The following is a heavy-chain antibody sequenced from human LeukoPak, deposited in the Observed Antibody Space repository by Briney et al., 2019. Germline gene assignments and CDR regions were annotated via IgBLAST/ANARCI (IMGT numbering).Heavy chain of an antibody. D-gene: IGHD6-13*01. J-gene: IGHJ5*02. V-gene: IGHV4-59*01. CDR1: GGSISSYY. CDR3: ARGGDSSSWFRDNWSDP. Sequence: SETLSLTCTVSGGSISSYYWSWIRQPPGKGLEWIGYIYYSGSTNYNPSLKSRVTISVDTSKNQFSLKLSSVTAADTAVYYCARGGDSSSWFRDNWSDPWGQGTLVTVSS. CDR2: IYYSGST.